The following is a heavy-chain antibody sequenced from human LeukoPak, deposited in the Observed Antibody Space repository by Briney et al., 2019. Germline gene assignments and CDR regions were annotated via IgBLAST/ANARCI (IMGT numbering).Heavy chain of an antibody. D-gene: IGHD1-26*01. Sequence: SETLSLTCTVSGGSISSYYWSWIRQPPGKGLEWIGYIYYSGSTNYNPSLKSRVTIPVDTSKNQFSLKLSSVTAADTAVYYCARGSGSYSVQHWGQGTLVTVSS. CDR2: IYYSGST. CDR1: GGSISSYY. CDR3: ARGSGSYSVQH. V-gene: IGHV4-59*01. J-gene: IGHJ1*01.